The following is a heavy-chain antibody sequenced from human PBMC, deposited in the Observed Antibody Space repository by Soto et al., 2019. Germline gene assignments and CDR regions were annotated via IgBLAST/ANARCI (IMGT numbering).Heavy chain of an antibody. CDR3: AKPQAYYYDSSGYYLDY. CDR2: ISGSGGST. Sequence: VGSLRLSCAASGFTFSSYAMSWVRQAPGKGLEWVSAISGSGGSTYYADSVKGRFTISRDNSKNTLYLQMNSLRAEDTAVYYCAKPQAYYYDSSGYYLDYWGQGTLVTVSS. V-gene: IGHV3-23*01. D-gene: IGHD3-22*01. J-gene: IGHJ4*02. CDR1: GFTFSSYA.